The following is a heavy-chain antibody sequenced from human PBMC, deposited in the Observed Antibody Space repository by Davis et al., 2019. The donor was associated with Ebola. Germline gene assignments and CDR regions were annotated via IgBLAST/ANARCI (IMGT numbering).Heavy chain of an antibody. Sequence: ASVKVSCKASGYTFTGYYMHWVRQAPGQGLEWMGWISAYNGNTNYAQKLQGRVTMTTDTSTSTAYMELRSLRSDDTAVYYCAREGLIYDSSGYYYGHDYWGQGTLVTVSS. V-gene: IGHV1-18*04. CDR1: GYTFTGYY. CDR2: ISAYNGNT. D-gene: IGHD3-22*01. CDR3: AREGLIYDSSGYYYGHDY. J-gene: IGHJ4*02.